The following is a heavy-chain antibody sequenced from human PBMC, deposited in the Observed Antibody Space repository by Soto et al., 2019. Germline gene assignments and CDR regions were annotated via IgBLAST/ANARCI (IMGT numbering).Heavy chain of an antibody. Sequence: QVQLQQWGAGLLKPSETLSLTCAVYGGSFSGYYWSWIRQPAGKGLEWIGEINHSGSTNYNPSLKSRVTISVDTSKNQFSLKLSSVTAADTAVYYCARRRVRGVLDYWGQGTLVTVSS. CDR1: GGSFSGYY. V-gene: IGHV4-34*01. J-gene: IGHJ4*02. CDR2: INHSGST. D-gene: IGHD3-10*01. CDR3: ARRRVRGVLDY.